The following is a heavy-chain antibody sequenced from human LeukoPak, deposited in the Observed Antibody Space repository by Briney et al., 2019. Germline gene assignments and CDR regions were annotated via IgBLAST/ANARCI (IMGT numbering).Heavy chain of an antibody. J-gene: IGHJ6*03. CDR3: ASRAIVVVPAAIIRYDYYYMDV. CDR2: INPISGGT. CDR1: GYTFTGYY. Sequence: ASVKVSCKASGYTFTGYYMHWVRQAPGQGLEWMGWINPISGGTNYQGRVTMTRDTSISTAYMELSRLRSDDTAVYYCASRAIVVVPAAIIRYDYYYMDVWGKGTTVTVSS. D-gene: IGHD2-2*02. V-gene: IGHV1-2*02.